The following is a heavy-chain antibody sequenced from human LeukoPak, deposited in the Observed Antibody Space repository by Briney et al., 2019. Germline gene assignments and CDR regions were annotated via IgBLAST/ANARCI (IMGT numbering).Heavy chain of an antibody. CDR2: INSDGSTT. Sequence: PGGSLRLSCAASGFTFSSYWMHWVRQAPGKGLVWVSRINSDGSTTNYADSVKGRFTISRDNAKNTLYLHMNSLRAEDTAVYYCAKDLGRVGYNSWGQGTLVTVSS. D-gene: IGHD5-24*01. CDR3: AKDLGRVGYNS. J-gene: IGHJ4*02. CDR1: GFTFSSYW. V-gene: IGHV3-74*01.